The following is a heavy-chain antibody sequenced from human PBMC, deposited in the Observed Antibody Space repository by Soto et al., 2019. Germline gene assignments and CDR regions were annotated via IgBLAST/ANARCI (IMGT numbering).Heavy chain of an antibody. Sequence: ETLSLTCSVSGASIRSYYYTWIRQTPVKGLEWIGYIYLGGSINYNPSFKSRVIISVDTSKNQFSVRLSSVTAADTAVYYCARAEIGDKGTFMYPFYYYGVDLWGRGTMVTVSS. J-gene: IGHJ6*04. CDR3: ARAEIGDKGTFMYPFYYYGVDL. D-gene: IGHD1-1*01. V-gene: IGHV4-59*01. CDR2: IYLGGSI. CDR1: GASIRSYY.